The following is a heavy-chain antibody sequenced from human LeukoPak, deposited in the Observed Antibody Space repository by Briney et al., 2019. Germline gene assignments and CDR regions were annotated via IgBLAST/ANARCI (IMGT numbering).Heavy chain of an antibody. CDR2: ISGSGGST. V-gene: IGHV3-23*01. CDR3: ANQWLDLQTFDY. D-gene: IGHD6-19*01. CDR1: GFTFSSYA. J-gene: IGHJ4*02. Sequence: GGSLRLSCAASGFTFSSYAMSWVRQAPGKGLEWVSAISGSGGSTYYADSVKGRFTISRDNSKNTLYLQMNSVRAEDTAVYYCANQWLDLQTFDYWGQGTLVTVSS.